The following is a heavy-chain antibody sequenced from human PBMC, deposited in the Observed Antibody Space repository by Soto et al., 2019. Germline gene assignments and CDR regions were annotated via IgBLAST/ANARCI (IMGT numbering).Heavy chain of an antibody. Sequence: QVQLVQSGAEVKKPGSSVKVSCKASGGTFSSYALSWVRQAPGQGLEWMGGIIPIFGTANYAQKFQGRVRITADESTSTAYMELSSLRSEDTAGYYYARERSYGTVFDYWGQGTLVTVSS. CDR1: GGTFSSYA. V-gene: IGHV1-69*01. J-gene: IGHJ4*02. D-gene: IGHD5-18*01. CDR2: IIPIFGTA. CDR3: ARERSYGTVFDY.